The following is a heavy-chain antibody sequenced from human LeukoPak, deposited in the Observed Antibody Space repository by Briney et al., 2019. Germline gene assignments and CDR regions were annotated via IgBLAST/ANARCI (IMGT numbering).Heavy chain of an antibody. CDR3: ARGRYFDY. CDR1: GGSISSYY. V-gene: IGHV4-4*07. Sequence: SETLSLTCTVSGGSISSYYWSWIRQPAGKGPEWIGRIYNTGSTNYNPSFESRVTMSVDTSKNQFSLRLSSVTAADTAVYYCARGRYFDYWGQGTLVSVSS. J-gene: IGHJ4*02. CDR2: IYNTGST.